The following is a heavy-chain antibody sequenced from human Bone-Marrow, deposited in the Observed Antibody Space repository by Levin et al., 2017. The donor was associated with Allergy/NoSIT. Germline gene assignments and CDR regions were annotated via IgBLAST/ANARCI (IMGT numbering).Heavy chain of an antibody. CDR1: GFILSNYD. CDR2: TSGGGGSP. Sequence: GESLKISCIVSGFILSNYDITWVRQAPGKGLEWVSGTSGGGGSPYYADSVKGRFTTTGDKSRNTVYLQMNDLRGEETAIYYCAKEKWLQFGAPVDYWGQGTLVTVSS. J-gene: IGHJ4*02. CDR3: AKEKWLQFGAPVDY. V-gene: IGHV3-23*01. D-gene: IGHD5-24*01.